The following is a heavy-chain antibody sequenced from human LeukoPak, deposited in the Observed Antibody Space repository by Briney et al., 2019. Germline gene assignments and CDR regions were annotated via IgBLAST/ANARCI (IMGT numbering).Heavy chain of an antibody. V-gene: IGHV4-59*08. CDR2: IYYSGST. D-gene: IGHD5-24*01. Sequence: PSETLSLTCTVSGGSITSYYWSWIRQPPGKGLEWIGYIYYSGSTNYNPSLNSRVTISIDTSKNQFSLKLSSVTAADTAVYYCARMEMATTQDYYYYMDVWGKGTTVTVSS. CDR1: GGSITSYY. CDR3: ARMEMATTQDYYYYMDV. J-gene: IGHJ6*03.